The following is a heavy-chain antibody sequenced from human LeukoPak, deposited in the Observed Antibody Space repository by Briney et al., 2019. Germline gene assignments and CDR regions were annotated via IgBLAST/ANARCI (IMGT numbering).Heavy chain of an antibody. CDR3: TTLGANGP. J-gene: IGHJ5*02. V-gene: IGHV3-15*01. Sequence: GGSLSLFCAASGFTFTSAWMSWVRQAPGKGLEWLGRVKSKSDGGTTDYAAPVKGRFTISRDDSKSTVYLQMDSLKTEDTALYYCTTLGANGPWGQGTLVTVSS. D-gene: IGHD1-26*01. CDR2: VKSKSDGGTT. CDR1: GFTFTSAW.